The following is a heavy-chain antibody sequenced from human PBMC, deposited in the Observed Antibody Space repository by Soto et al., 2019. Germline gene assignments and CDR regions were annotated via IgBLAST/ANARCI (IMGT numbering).Heavy chain of an antibody. CDR2: ISAYNGNT. CDR1: GYTFTSYG. J-gene: IGHJ6*02. D-gene: IGHD2-2*02. CDR3: ARDRDIVVVPAAISNYYYGMDV. Sequence: VKVSCKASGYTFTSYGINWVRQAPGQGLEWMGWISAYNGNTNYAQKLQGRVTMTTDTSTSTAYMELRSLRSDDTAVYYCARDRDIVVVPAAISNYYYGMDVCGQGTKLTVSS. V-gene: IGHV1-18*04.